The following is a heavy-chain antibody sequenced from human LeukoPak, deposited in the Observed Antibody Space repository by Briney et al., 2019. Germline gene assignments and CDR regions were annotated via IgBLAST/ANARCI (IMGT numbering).Heavy chain of an antibody. CDR2: IYSGGNT. V-gene: IGHV3-53*01. Sequence: GGSLRLSCAASGFTVTTKTMSWVRQAPGKGLEWVSDIYSGGNTDYRDSVKGRFTIYGDTSKNTLYLQMNSLTVEDTAVYYCARDLQQLVQRSGSWGQGTLVTVSS. J-gene: IGHJ5*02. CDR3: ARDLQQLVQRSGS. CDR1: GFTVTTKT. D-gene: IGHD6-13*01.